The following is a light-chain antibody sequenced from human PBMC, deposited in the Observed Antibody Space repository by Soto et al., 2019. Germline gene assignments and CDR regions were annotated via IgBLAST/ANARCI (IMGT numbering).Light chain of an antibody. Sequence: EIVLTQSPGTLSLSPGERATLSCRASQSVSSSYLAWYQQKPGQAPRLLMFAASSRATGTPDRFSGSGSGTDFTLTISRLEPEDFAVYYCQHHGGSPITFGQGTRLEIK. CDR2: AAS. J-gene: IGKJ5*01. V-gene: IGKV3-20*01. CDR3: QHHGGSPIT. CDR1: QSVSSSY.